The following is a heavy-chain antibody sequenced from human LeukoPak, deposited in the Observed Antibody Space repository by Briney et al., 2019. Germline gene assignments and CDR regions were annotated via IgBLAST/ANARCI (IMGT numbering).Heavy chain of an antibody. CDR1: GYTFTGYY. Sequence: AASVKVSCTASGYTFTGYYMHWVRQAPGQGLEWMGWINPNSGGTNYAQKFQGRVTMTRDTSISTAYMELSRLRSDDTAVYCCAREQLVLSMDVWGQGTTVTVSS. CDR2: INPNSGGT. V-gene: IGHV1-2*02. J-gene: IGHJ6*02. CDR3: AREQLVLSMDV. D-gene: IGHD6-6*01.